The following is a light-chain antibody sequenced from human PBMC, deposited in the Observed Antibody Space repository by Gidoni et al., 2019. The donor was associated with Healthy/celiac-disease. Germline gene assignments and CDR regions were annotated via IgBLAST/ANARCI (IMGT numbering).Light chain of an antibody. J-gene: IGKJ3*01. V-gene: IGKV3-20*01. CDR1: QSVSSSY. Sequence: EIVLTQSPGTLSLSPGERATLSCRASQSVSSSYLAWYPQKPGQAPRLLIYGATRRATGIPDRFSGSGSGTDFTLTISRLEPEDFAVYYCQQYGSSPQTFGPGTKVDIK. CDR2: GAT. CDR3: QQYGSSPQT.